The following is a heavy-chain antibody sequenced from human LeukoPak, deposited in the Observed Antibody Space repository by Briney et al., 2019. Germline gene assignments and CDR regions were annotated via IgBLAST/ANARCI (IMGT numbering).Heavy chain of an antibody. CDR1: GGSVSSGSYY. CDR2: IYYSGST. D-gene: IGHD5-24*01. Sequence: PSETLSLTCTVSGGSVSSGSYYWSWIRQPPGKGLEWIGYIYYSGSTNYNPSLKSRVTISVDTSKNQFPLKLSSVTAADTAVYYCARASFVEMATIDVYYFDYWGQGTLVTVSS. J-gene: IGHJ4*02. CDR3: ARASFVEMATIDVYYFDY. V-gene: IGHV4-61*01.